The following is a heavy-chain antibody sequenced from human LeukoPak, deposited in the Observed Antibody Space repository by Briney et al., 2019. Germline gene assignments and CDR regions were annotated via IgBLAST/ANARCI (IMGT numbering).Heavy chain of an antibody. D-gene: IGHD3-22*01. CDR1: GGSISSYY. CDR3: ARGGNYYDSSGYYFAYYYYMDV. V-gene: IGHV4-59*01. CDR2: IYYSGST. J-gene: IGHJ6*03. Sequence: SETLSLTCTVSGGSISSYYWSWIRQPPGKGLEWIGYIYYSGSTNYNPSLKSRVTISVDTSKNQFSLKLSSVTAADTAVYYCARGGNYYDSSGYYFAYYYYMDVWGKGTTVTIPS.